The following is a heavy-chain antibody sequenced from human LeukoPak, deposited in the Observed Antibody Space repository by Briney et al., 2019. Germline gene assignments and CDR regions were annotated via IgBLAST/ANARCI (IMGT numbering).Heavy chain of an antibody. CDR2: IYSGGST. Sequence: PGGSLRLSCAASGFTFSSYWMHWVRHTPGKGLEWASVIYSGGSTYYADSVKGRFTISRDNSKNTLYLQMNSLRAEDTAVYYCARGYSGSRAAVDYWGQGTLVTVSS. CDR1: GFTFSSYW. CDR3: ARGYSGSRAAVDY. D-gene: IGHD1-26*01. V-gene: IGHV3-66*01. J-gene: IGHJ4*02.